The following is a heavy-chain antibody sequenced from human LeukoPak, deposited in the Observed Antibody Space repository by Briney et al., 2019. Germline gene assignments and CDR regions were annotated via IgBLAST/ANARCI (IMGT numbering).Heavy chain of an antibody. CDR2: ITGSDDAT. Sequence: PGGSLRLSCAASGFTFSSAAMTWVRQAPGKGLEWGSTITGSDDATYYADSGKGRFTISRDFSRNTVGLQMNSLRTEDTAIYYCAKGPQLYSGYHPDYWGQGTLVTVSS. V-gene: IGHV3-23*01. J-gene: IGHJ4*02. CDR3: AKGPQLYSGYHPDY. D-gene: IGHD5-12*01. CDR1: GFTFSSAA.